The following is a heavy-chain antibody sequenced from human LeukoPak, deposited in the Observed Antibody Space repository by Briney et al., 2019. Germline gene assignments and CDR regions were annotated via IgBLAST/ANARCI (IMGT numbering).Heavy chain of an antibody. Sequence: PSETLSLTCAVYGGSFSGYYWSWIRQPPGKGLEWIGEINHSGSTNYNPSLKSRVTISVDTSKNQFSLKLSSVTAADTAVYYCARGEDSSGYYRPREYYSYYYYMDVWGKGTTVTISS. CDR2: INHSGST. CDR1: GGSFSGYY. V-gene: IGHV4-34*01. D-gene: IGHD3-22*01. CDR3: ARGEDSSGYYRPREYYSYYYYMDV. J-gene: IGHJ6*03.